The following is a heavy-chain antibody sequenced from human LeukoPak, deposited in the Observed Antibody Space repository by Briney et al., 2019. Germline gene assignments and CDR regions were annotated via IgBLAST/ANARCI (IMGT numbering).Heavy chain of an antibody. CDR1: GGSISSYY. D-gene: IGHD3-22*01. V-gene: IGHV4-59*01. Sequence: SETLSLTCTVSGGSISSYYWSWIRQSPGKGLEWLGYIYYSGSTNYNPSLKSRVTISVDTSKNQFSLKLSSVTAADTAVYYCARAHDDSSGYYYVDYWGQGTLVTVSS. CDR3: ARAHDDSSGYYYVDY. CDR2: IYYSGST. J-gene: IGHJ4*02.